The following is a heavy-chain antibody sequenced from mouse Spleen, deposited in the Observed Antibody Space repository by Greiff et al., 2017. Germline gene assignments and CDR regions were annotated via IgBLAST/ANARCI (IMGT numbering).Heavy chain of an antibody. CDR3: ARYYGNSDYAMDY. D-gene: IGHD2-1*01. V-gene: IGHV1-85*01. Sequence: QVQLKQSGPELVKPGASVKLSCKASGYTFTSYDINWVKQRPGQGLEWIGWIYPRDGSTKYNEKFKGKATLTVDTSSSTAYMELHSLTSEDSAVYFCARYYGNSDYAMDYWGQGTSVTVSS. CDR2: IYPRDGST. J-gene: IGHJ4*01. CDR1: GYTFTSYD.